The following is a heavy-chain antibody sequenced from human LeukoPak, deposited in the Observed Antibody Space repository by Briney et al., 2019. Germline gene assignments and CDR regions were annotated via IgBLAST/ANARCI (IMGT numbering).Heavy chain of an antibody. V-gene: IGHV3-15*01. CDR1: GFTFSSYG. CDR3: TTDWRLFDY. J-gene: IGHJ4*02. Sequence: PGRSLRLSCAASGFTFSSYGMHWVRQAPGKGLEWVGRIKSKTDGGTTDYAAPVKGRFTISRDDSKNTLYLQMSSLKTEDTAVYYCTTDWRLFDYWGQGTLVTVSS. CDR2: IKSKTDGGTT.